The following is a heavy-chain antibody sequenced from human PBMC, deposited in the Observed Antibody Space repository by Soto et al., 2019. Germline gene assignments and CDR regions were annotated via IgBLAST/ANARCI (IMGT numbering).Heavy chain of an antibody. V-gene: IGHV3-23*01. CDR2: ISGSGGST. J-gene: IGHJ6*03. CDR1: GFTFSSYA. Sequence: EVQLLESGGGLVQPGGSLRLSCAASGFTFSSYAMSWVRQAPGKGLEWVSAISGSGGSTYYADSVKGRFTISRDNSKNTLYLKMNSLRAEDTAVYYCAKIPITIFGVVIIPYYYYMDVWGKGTTVTVSS. D-gene: IGHD3-3*01. CDR3: AKIPITIFGVVIIPYYYYMDV.